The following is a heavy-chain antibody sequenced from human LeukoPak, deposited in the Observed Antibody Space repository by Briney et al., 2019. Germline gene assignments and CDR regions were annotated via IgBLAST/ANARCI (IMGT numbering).Heavy chain of an antibody. CDR1: GYTFTSYD. J-gene: IGHJ4*02. Sequence: VASVKVSCKASGYTFTSYDINWVRQAPGQGLEWMGWINPNSGGTNYAQKFQGRVTMTRDTSISTAYMELSRLRSDDTAVYYCARDLGSRLVGATGYWGQGTLVTVSS. V-gene: IGHV1-2*02. CDR2: INPNSGGT. CDR3: ARDLGSRLVGATGY. D-gene: IGHD1-26*01.